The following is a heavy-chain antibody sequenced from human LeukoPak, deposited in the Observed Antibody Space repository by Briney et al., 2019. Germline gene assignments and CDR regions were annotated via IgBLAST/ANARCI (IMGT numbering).Heavy chain of an antibody. CDR3: ARVGDPGENYFFDY. J-gene: IGHJ4*02. CDR1: GFTFSSYA. V-gene: IGHV3-21*01. CDR2: ISSSSNYI. Sequence: GGSLRLSCAASGFTFSSYAMTWVRQAPGRGLEWVSSISSSSNYIYYADSLKGRFTISRDNAKSSLYLQMNSLTAEDTAVYYCARVGDPGENYFFDYWGQGTLVTVSS. D-gene: IGHD3-10*01.